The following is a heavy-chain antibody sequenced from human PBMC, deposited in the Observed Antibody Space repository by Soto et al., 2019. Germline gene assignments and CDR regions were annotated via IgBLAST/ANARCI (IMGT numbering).Heavy chain of an antibody. CDR3: AREGGYISGLGIDY. Sequence: QVQLVQSGAEVKKPGASVKVSCKASGYTFTDYYMHWVRQAPGQGLEWMVWINPNRGVTNYAQKFQDWVTMTRDTPISAAYVELRRLRSDDTAVNYCAREGGYISGLGIDYWGQGTLVTVSS. J-gene: IGHJ4*02. CDR1: GYTFTDYY. CDR2: INPNRGVT. D-gene: IGHD6-19*01. V-gene: IGHV1-2*04.